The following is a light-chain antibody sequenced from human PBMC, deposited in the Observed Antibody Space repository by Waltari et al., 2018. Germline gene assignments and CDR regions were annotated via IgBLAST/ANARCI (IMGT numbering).Light chain of an antibody. CDR3: VQSTKDRT. V-gene: IGKV2D-29*02. Sequence: DIVLTQTPLSLSVTPGEPASISCRSSQSLLHVNGNTYLHWFLQKPGQSPRLLIYKVTNRESGVPGRFSGSGSGTDFTLKISRVEPEDVGVYYCVQSTKDRTFGQGTKVEIK. CDR2: KVT. CDR1: QSLLHVNGNTY. J-gene: IGKJ1*01.